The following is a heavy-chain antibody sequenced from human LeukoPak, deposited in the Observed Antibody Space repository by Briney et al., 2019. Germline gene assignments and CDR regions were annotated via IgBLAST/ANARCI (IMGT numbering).Heavy chain of an antibody. V-gene: IGHV4-59*01. Sequence: SETLSLTCTVSGGSISSYYWNWIRQPPGKGLEWIGYMYYSGSTNYNPSLKSRVTISVDTSKNQFSLKLSSVTAADTAVYYCARGDAMVPWGQGTLVTVSS. J-gene: IGHJ4*02. CDR1: GGSISSYY. CDR2: MYYSGST. D-gene: IGHD3-10*01. CDR3: ARGDAMVP.